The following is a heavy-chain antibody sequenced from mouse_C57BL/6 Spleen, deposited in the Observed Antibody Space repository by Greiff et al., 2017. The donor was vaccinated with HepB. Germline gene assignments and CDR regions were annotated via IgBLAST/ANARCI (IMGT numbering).Heavy chain of an antibody. Sequence: VQLKQSGPELVKPGASVKISCKASGYSFTGYYMNWVKQSPEKSLEWIGEINPSTGGTTYNQKFKAKATLTVDKSSSTAYMQLKSLTSEDSAVYYCANYYGSRSLFAYWGQGTLVTVSA. V-gene: IGHV1-42*01. CDR3: ANYYGSRSLFAY. J-gene: IGHJ3*01. CDR2: INPSTGGT. CDR1: GYSFTGYY. D-gene: IGHD1-1*01.